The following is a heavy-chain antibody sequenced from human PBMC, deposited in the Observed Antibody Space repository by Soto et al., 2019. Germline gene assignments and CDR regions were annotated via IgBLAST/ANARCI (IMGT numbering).Heavy chain of an antibody. V-gene: IGHV3-21*01. J-gene: IGHJ4*02. CDR2: ISSSSSYI. CDR1: GFTFSSYS. CDR3: AGKKGIAQH. D-gene: IGHD6-13*01. Sequence: GGSLRLSCAASGFTFSSYSMNWVRQAPGKGLEWVSSISSSSSYIYYADSVKGRFTISRDNAKKSLYLQMNSLRAEDKAVYYCAGKKGIAQHWGQGTLVTVSS.